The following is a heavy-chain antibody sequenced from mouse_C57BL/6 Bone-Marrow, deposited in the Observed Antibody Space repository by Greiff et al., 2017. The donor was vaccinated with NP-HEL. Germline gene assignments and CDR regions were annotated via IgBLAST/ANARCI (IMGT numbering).Heavy chain of an antibody. CDR1: GYTFTSYW. CDR2: IDPNSGGT. Sequence: QVHVKQSGAELVKPGASVKLSCKASGYTFTSYWMHWVKQRPGRGLEWIGRIDPNSGGTKYNAKFKGKATLTVNKPTSTAYMQLSSLTSEDSAVYDCARREGPGFAYWGQGTLVTVSA. CDR3: ARREGPGFAY. J-gene: IGHJ3*01. V-gene: IGHV1-72*01.